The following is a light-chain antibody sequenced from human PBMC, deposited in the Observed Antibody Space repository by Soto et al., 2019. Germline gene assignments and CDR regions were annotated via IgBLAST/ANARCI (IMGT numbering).Light chain of an antibody. V-gene: IGKV3-11*01. CDR2: QTS. CDR1: QYINTR. J-gene: IGKJ1*01. CDR3: HQRQSWPRT. Sequence: IVLTMSLATLSSFPGDRVILSCRASQYINTRLAWYQHRPGQAPRLLIYQTSIRAAGIPARFSASGSGTDFTLTISDVQPEDFALYYCHQRQSWPRTFGQVSKVDVK.